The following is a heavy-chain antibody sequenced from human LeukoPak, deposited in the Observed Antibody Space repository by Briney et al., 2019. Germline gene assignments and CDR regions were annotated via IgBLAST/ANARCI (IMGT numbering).Heavy chain of an antibody. J-gene: IGHJ5*02. CDR3: ARDRGITTARGVPSWFDP. D-gene: IGHD3-10*01. V-gene: IGHV4-61*02. Sequence: SETLSLTCTVSGDSITSSNYYWTWIRQPAEKGLEWIGRIYTTGSPSYSPSLKSRVTISVDTSTNQFSLKLTSVSAADTAVYYCARDRGITTARGVPSWFDPWGQGTLVTVSS. CDR2: IYTTGSP. CDR1: GDSITSSNYY.